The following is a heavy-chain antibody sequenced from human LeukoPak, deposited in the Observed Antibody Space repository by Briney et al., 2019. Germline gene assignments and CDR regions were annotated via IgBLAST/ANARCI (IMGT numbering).Heavy chain of an antibody. CDR1: GFPFSSYS. V-gene: IGHV3-48*04. J-gene: IGHJ4*02. Sequence: GGSLRLSCAASGFPFSSYSMNWVRQAPGKGLEWVSYISSSSSTIYYADSVKGRFTISRDNAKNSLYLQMNSLRAEDTAVYYCARDNSEAQQLPKYWGQGTLVTVSS. D-gene: IGHD6-13*01. CDR2: ISSSSSTI. CDR3: ARDNSEAQQLPKY.